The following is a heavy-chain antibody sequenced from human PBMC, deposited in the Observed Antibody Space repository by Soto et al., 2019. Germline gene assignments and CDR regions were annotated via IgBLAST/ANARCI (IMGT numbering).Heavy chain of an antibody. J-gene: IGHJ4*02. Sequence: GGSLRLSCAASGFIFSSDAMSWVRQAPGKGLEWVSAISGSGGGTYYAESVKGRLTISRDNSKNTLYLQMSSLRAEDTAVYYCAKVGSYGPYFDYWGQGTLVTVAS. V-gene: IGHV3-23*01. CDR3: AKVGSYGPYFDY. CDR1: GFIFSSDA. CDR2: ISGSGGGT. D-gene: IGHD4-17*01.